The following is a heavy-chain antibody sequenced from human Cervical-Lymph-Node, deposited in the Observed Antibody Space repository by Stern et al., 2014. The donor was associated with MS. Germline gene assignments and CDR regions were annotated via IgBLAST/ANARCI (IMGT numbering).Heavy chain of an antibody. V-gene: IGHV3-23*04. J-gene: IGHJ6*02. CDR1: GFSFPSYA. CDR3: AKGKTVTGAGYGIDV. Sequence: EVQLVESGGGLVQPGGSLRLSCAASGFSFPSYAMSWVRQAPRKGLEWISAISGSGGNTFYADSVKGRFTISRDNSKNVLYLQLNNLRDEDTALYYCAKGKTVTGAGYGIDVWGQGTTVAVSS. D-gene: IGHD6-19*01. CDR2: ISGSGGNT.